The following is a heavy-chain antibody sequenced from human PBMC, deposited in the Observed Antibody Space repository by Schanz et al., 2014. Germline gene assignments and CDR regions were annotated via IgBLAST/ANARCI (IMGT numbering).Heavy chain of an antibody. CDR3: ASGHWELRY. CDR2: ISSSSSTI. CDR1: GFTFSSYG. J-gene: IGHJ4*02. D-gene: IGHD1-7*01. Sequence: VHLVESGGGVVQPGRSLRLSCAASGFTFSSYGMHWVRQAPGKGLEWVSYISSSSSTIYYADSVKGRFTISRDNAKKSLYLEMNSLRAEDTAVYYCASGHWELRYWGQGAVVTVSS. V-gene: IGHV3-48*04.